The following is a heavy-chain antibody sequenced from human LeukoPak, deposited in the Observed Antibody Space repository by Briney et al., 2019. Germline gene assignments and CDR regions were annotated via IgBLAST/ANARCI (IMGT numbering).Heavy chain of an antibody. V-gene: IGHV3-48*03. CDR1: GFIFSSYE. Sequence: GGSLRLSCAASGFIFSSYEMNWVRQAPGKGLEWVSYISSSGSTIYYADSVKGRFTISRDNAKNSLYLQMNSLRAEDTAVYYCARNDSYGLDYWGQGTLVTVSS. CDR3: ARNDSYGLDY. D-gene: IGHD5-18*01. CDR2: ISSSGSTI. J-gene: IGHJ4*02.